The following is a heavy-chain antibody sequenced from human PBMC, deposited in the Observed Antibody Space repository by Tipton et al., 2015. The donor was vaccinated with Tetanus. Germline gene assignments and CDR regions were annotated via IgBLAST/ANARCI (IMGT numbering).Heavy chain of an antibody. Sequence: TLSFTCTVSGDSVRNGSYYWSWIRQPPGKELEWIGYIDYSGSTNYNPSLKSRLIISADTSKNQFSLRLSSVTAADTAVYYCASYNIPYYFDYWGRGTLVTVSS. D-gene: IGHD2-2*02. V-gene: IGHV4-61*01. CDR1: GDSVRNGSYY. CDR2: IDYSGST. J-gene: IGHJ4*02. CDR3: ASYNIPYYFDY.